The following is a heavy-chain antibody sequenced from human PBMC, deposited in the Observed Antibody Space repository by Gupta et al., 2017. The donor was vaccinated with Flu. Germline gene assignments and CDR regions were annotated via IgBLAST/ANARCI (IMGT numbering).Heavy chain of an antibody. V-gene: IGHV4-34*01. CDR2: INHSGST. J-gene: IGHJ4*02. Sequence: QVQLQQWGAGLLKPSETLSLTCAVYGGSFSGYYWSWIRQPPGKGLEWIGEINHSGSTNYNPSLKSRVTISVDTSKNQFSLKLSSVTAADTAVYYCARVYCSSTSCYRPHFDYWGQGTLVTVSS. CDR1: GGSFSGYY. CDR3: ARVYCSSTSCYRPHFDY. D-gene: IGHD2-2*01.